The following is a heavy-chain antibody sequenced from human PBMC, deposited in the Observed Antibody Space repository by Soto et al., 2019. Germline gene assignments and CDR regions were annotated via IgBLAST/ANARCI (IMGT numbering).Heavy chain of an antibody. V-gene: IGHV4-31*03. CDR2: IYYSGST. CDR3: ARDVTDFWSGHEGMDV. Sequence: SETPSLTCTVSGGSISNGGYYWTWIRQHPGKGLEWIGYIYYSGSTYYNPSLKSRVTISVDTSKNQFSLKLTSVTAADTAVYYCARDVTDFWSGHEGMDVWGQGTTVTVSS. CDR1: GGSISNGGYY. D-gene: IGHD3-3*01. J-gene: IGHJ6*02.